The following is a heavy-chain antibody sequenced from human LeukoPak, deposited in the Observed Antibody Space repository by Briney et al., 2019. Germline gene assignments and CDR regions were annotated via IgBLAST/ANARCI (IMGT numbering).Heavy chain of an antibody. CDR2: IYSGGST. V-gene: IGHV3-53*01. CDR1: GFTVSSNY. Sequence: GGSLRLSCAASGFTVSSNYMSWVRQAPGKGLEWVSVIYSGGSTYYADSVKGRFTISRDNSKNTLYLRMNSLRAEDTAVYYCARSIAYPWDYYYMDVWGKGTTVTVSS. CDR3: ARSIAYPWDYYYMDV. J-gene: IGHJ6*03. D-gene: IGHD6-13*01.